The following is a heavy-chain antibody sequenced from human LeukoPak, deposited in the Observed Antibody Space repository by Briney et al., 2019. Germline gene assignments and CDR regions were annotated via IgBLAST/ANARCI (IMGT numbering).Heavy chain of an antibody. CDR3: ARDYAYAFDI. CDR1: GFTFSSYS. Sequence: PGGSLRLSCAASGFTFSSYSMNWVRQAPGKGLEWVSYISSSSSSIHYADSVKGRFTISRAIAKNSLYLQMNSLRYEDTAVYYCARDYAYAFDIWGQGTLVTVSS. CDR2: ISSSSSSI. J-gene: IGHJ3*02. D-gene: IGHD2-2*01. V-gene: IGHV3-48*02.